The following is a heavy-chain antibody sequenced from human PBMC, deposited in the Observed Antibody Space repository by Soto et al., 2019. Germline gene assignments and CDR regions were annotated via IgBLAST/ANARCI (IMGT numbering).Heavy chain of an antibody. Sequence: SETLSLTCAVYGGSFSGYYWSWIRQPPGKGLEWIGEINHSGSTNYNPSLKSRVTISVDTSKNTLYLQMNSLRAEDTAVYYCAKDKGIVGATPHYWGQGTLVTVS. D-gene: IGHD1-26*01. CDR2: INHSGST. CDR3: AKDKGIVGATPHY. J-gene: IGHJ4*02. V-gene: IGHV4-34*01. CDR1: GGSFSGYY.